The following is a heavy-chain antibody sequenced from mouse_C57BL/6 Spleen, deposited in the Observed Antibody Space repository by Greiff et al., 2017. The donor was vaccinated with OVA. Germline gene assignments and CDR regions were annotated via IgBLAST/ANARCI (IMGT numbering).Heavy chain of an antibody. Sequence: QVHVKQSGAELARPGASVKLSCKASGYTFTSYGISWVKQRTGQGLEWIGEIYPRSGNTYYNEKFKGKATLTADKSSSTAYMELRSLTSEDSAVYFCARKVTTVVAPYWYFDVWGTGTTVTVSS. CDR1: GYTFTSYG. D-gene: IGHD1-1*01. CDR2: IYPRSGNT. CDR3: ARKVTTVVAPYWYFDV. J-gene: IGHJ1*03. V-gene: IGHV1-81*01.